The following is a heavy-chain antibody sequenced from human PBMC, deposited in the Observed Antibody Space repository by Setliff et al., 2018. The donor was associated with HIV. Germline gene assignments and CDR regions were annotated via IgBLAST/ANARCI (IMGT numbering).Heavy chain of an antibody. CDR1: GFTFNKVW. V-gene: IGHV3-15*07. CDR2: IKSERDGGTK. D-gene: IGHD3-16*01. CDR3: TRDGGEY. Sequence: PGGSLRLSCAASGFTFNKVWMNWVRQAPGKGLEWIGRIKSERDGGTKDYAAPVKGRFTISVDDSKTTLYLQMNGLRVDDTALYYCTRDGGEYWGEGTLVTVSS. J-gene: IGHJ4*02.